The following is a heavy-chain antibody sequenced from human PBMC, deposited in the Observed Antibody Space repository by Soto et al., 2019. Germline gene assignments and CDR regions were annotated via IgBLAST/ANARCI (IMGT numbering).Heavy chain of an antibody. J-gene: IGHJ3*02. V-gene: IGHV3-53*01. Sequence: EVQLVESGGGLIQAGGSLRLSCAASGFTVSSNYMSWVRQAPGKGLEWVSVIYSGGSTYYADSVKGRFTISRDSSKNTLYLQINSLGAEDTAVYYCARDSPLTSARAFDIWGQGTVVTVSS. CDR1: GFTVSSNY. CDR2: IYSGGST. CDR3: ARDSPLTSARAFDI.